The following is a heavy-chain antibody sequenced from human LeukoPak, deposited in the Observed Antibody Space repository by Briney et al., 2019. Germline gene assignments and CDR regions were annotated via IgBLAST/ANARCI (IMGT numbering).Heavy chain of an antibody. D-gene: IGHD2-2*01. J-gene: IGHJ4*02. CDR3: ARDSGYCSSTSCLTFVY. Sequence: GGSLRLSCAASGFTFSSYSMNWVRQAPGKGLEWVSSISSSSSYIYYADSVKGRFTISRDNAKNSLYLQMNSLRAEDTAVYYCARDSGYCSSTSCLTFVYWGQGTLVTVSS. CDR1: GFTFSSYS. CDR2: ISSSSSYI. V-gene: IGHV3-21*01.